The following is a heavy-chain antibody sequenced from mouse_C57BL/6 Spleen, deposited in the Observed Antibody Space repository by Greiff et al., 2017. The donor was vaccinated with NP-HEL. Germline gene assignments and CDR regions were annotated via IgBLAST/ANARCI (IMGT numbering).Heavy chain of an antibody. CDR2: INPNNGGT. J-gene: IGHJ2*01. Sequence: EVQLQESGPELVKPGASVKIPCKASGYTFTDYNMDWVKQSHGKSLEWIGDINPNNGGTIYNQKFKGKATLTVDKSSSTAYMELRSLTSEDTAVYYCAREGYGSRPFDYWGQGTTLTVSS. V-gene: IGHV1-18*01. D-gene: IGHD1-1*01. CDR1: GYTFTDYN. CDR3: AREGYGSRPFDY.